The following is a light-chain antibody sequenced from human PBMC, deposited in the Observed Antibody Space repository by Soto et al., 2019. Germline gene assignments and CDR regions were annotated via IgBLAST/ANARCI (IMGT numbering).Light chain of an antibody. J-gene: IGKJ4*01. Sequence: EIVLTQSPATLSLSPGERATLSCRASQSVSSYLAWYQQEPGQAPRLLIHDASNRATGIPARFSGSGSGTDFTLTISSLEPEDFAVYYCQQRSNWPQITFGGGTKVEIK. CDR2: DAS. V-gene: IGKV3-11*01. CDR1: QSVSSY. CDR3: QQRSNWPQIT.